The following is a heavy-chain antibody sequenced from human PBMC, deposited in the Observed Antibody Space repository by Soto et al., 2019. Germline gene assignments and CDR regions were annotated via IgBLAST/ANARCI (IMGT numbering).Heavy chain of an antibody. CDR3: ARHSAVAGQENFDY. Sequence: TSETLSLTCTVSGDSVSSGTYYWSWIRQPPGKGLEWIGYIYFIGAPNYNPSLKSRATISRDTSKNQFSLKLSSVTAADTAVYYCARHSAVAGQENFDYWGQGTLVTVSS. CDR2: IYFIGAP. V-gene: IGHV4-61*01. CDR1: GDSVSSGTYY. J-gene: IGHJ4*02. D-gene: IGHD6-19*01.